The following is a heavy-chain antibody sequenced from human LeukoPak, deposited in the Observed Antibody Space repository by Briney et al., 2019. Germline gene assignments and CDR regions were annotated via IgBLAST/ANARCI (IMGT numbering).Heavy chain of an antibody. CDR3: ARRIEDYYDSSGYYS. Sequence: SETLSLTCTVSGGSISSSSYYWGWIRQPPGKGLEWIGSIYYSGSTYYNPSLKSRVTISVDTSKNQFSLKLSSVTAADTAVYYCARRIEDYYDSSGYYSWGQGTLVTVSS. J-gene: IGHJ4*02. D-gene: IGHD3-22*01. CDR2: IYYSGST. CDR1: GGSISSSSYY. V-gene: IGHV4-39*01.